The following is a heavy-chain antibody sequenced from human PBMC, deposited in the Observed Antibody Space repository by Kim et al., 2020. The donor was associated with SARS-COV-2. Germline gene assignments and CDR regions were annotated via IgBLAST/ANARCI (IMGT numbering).Heavy chain of an antibody. CDR3: TGGRITGKSWLDS. V-gene: IGHV4-4*02. CDR2: IYYRGKT. Sequence: SETLSLTCDVSGGSISIEKWWNWVRQPPGKGLEWIGEIYYRGKTNYNPSLKSRVTMSVDPSKNQFSLELTSVTAADTAVYYCTGGRITGKSWLDSWGQGTLVTVSS. D-gene: IGHD1-20*01. CDR1: GGSISIEKW. J-gene: IGHJ5*01.